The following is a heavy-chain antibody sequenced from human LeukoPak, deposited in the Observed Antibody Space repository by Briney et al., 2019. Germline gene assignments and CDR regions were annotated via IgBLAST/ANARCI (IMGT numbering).Heavy chain of an antibody. J-gene: IGHJ4*02. CDR1: GFTFSSYG. V-gene: IGHV3-30*18. D-gene: IGHD3-22*01. CDR3: AKRPFYDSSGYYGY. Sequence: GGSLRLSCAASGFTFSSYGMHWVRQAPGKGLEWVAVISDDGSNKYFADSVKGRFTISRDNSKNTLYLQMNSLRAEDTAVYYCAKRPFYDSSGYYGYWGQGTLVTVSS. CDR2: ISDDGSNK.